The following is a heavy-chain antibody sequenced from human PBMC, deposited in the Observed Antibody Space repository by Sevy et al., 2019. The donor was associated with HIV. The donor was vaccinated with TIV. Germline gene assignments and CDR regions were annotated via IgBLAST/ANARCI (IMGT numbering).Heavy chain of an antibody. CDR1: GDSIGSNY. Sequence: SETLSLTCTVSGDSIGSNYWNWIRQPPGKGLEWIGYLYYSGVTNYNPSLKSRVTISVDTSKNQFSLKLRSVTAADTAVYYCARAPTAPNRMDVWGQGTTVTVSS. D-gene: IGHD1-1*01. V-gene: IGHV4-59*01. CDR3: ARAPTAPNRMDV. CDR2: LYYSGVT. J-gene: IGHJ6*02.